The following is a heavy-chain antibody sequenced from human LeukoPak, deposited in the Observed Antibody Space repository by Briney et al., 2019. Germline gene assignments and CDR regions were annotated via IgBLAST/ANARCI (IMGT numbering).Heavy chain of an antibody. V-gene: IGHV3-74*01. J-gene: IGHJ4*02. D-gene: IGHD6-19*01. CDR1: GFTFSSSW. CDR3: ARDRGGSGPSTTDY. CDR2: ISSDGSNT. Sequence: PGVSLRLSCAASGFTFSSSWMHWVRRAPGKGLVWVSRISSDGSNTLYADSVKGRFTISRDNAKNTPYLQMNSLRVEDTAVHHCARDRGGSGPSTTDYWGQGTLVTVSS.